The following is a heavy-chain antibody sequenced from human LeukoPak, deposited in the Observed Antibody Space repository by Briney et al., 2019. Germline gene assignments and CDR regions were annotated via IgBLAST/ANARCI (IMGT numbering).Heavy chain of an antibody. Sequence: GGSLRLSCAASGFTFSSYAMSWVRQAPGKGLEWVSAISGCGGSTYYADSVKGRFTISRDNAKNSLYLQMNSLRAEDTAVYYCARGGEVTAQTTKYYFDYWGQGTLVTVSS. CDR1: GFTFSSYA. J-gene: IGHJ4*02. CDR2: ISGCGGST. CDR3: ARGGEVTAQTTKYYFDY. V-gene: IGHV3-23*01. D-gene: IGHD2-21*02.